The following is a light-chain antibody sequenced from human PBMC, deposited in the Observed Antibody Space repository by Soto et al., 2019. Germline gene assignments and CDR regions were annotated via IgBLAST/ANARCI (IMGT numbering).Light chain of an antibody. CDR1: QSISNY. J-gene: IGKJ4*01. V-gene: IGKV1-39*01. Sequence: DFQMTQSPSSLSASVGDRVTITCRASQSISNYLNWYQQKPGKAPTLLIYAASTLQSGVPSRFSGSGFGTDFTLTISSLQAEDFASYYCQQLRSYPSTFGGGTKVEIK. CDR2: AAS. CDR3: QQLRSYPST.